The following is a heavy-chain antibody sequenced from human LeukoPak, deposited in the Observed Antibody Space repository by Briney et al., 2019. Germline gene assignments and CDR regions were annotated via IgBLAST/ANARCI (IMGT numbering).Heavy chain of an antibody. CDR1: GYTFTGYY. CDR2: INPKSGGT. CDR3: ARERDSSGFDP. J-gene: IGHJ5*02. D-gene: IGHD3-22*01. V-gene: IGHV1-2*02. Sequence: ASVKVSCKASGYTFTGYYMHWIRQAPGQGLEWIGWINPKSGGTDYAQKFQGRVTMTRDTSISTAYMELSRLRSDDTAVYYCARERDSSGFDPWGQGTLVTVSS.